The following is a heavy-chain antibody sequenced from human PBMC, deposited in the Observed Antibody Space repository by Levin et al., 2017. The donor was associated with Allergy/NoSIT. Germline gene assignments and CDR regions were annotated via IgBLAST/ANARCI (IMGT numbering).Heavy chain of an antibody. CDR3: AREGDGYSDEDAFDI. CDR2: FIPLLGIT. V-gene: IGHV1-69*04. Sequence: SVKVSCKTSGGTFTRYTINWVRQAPGQGLEWMGRFIPLLGITNYAQKFRGRVTLTADKSTDTAFMELNSLRPEDTAVFYCAREGDGYSDEDAFDIWGQGTMVTVSS. J-gene: IGHJ3*02. CDR1: GGTFTRYT. D-gene: IGHD5-24*01.